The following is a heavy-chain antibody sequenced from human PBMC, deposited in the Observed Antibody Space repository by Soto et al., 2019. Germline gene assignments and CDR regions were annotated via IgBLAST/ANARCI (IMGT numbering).Heavy chain of an antibody. J-gene: IGHJ5*02. V-gene: IGHV1-69*01. CDR3: ARGGIITMVRVVSNWFDP. Sequence: QVQLVQSGAEVKKPGSSVKVSCKASGGTFSSYAISWVRQAPGQGLEWMGGIIPIFGTANYAQKFQGRVTITADESTSIAYLELSSLRSEDTAVYYCARGGIITMVRVVSNWFDPWGQGTLVTVSS. CDR1: GGTFSSYA. D-gene: IGHD3-10*01. CDR2: IIPIFGTA.